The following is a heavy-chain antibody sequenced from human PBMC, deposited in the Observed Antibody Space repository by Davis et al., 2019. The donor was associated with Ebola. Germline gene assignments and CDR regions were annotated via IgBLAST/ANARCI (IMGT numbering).Heavy chain of an antibody. CDR3: AKDVSTRSHSMVRGVYYYYGMDV. Sequence: GESLKISCAASGFTFSSYAMSWVRQAPGKGLEWVANIKQDGSEKYYADSVKGRFTISRDNSKNTLYLQMNSLRAEDTAVYYCAKDVSTRSHSMVRGVYYYYGMDVWGQGTTVTVSS. V-gene: IGHV3-7*01. D-gene: IGHD3-10*01. CDR2: IKQDGSEK. J-gene: IGHJ6*02. CDR1: GFTFSSYA.